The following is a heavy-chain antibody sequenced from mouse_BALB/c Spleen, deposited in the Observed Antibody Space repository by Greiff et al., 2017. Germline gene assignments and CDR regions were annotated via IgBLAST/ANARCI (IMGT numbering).Heavy chain of an antibody. CDR1: GFTFTDYY. V-gene: IGHV7-3*02. CDR3: ARDGYSNFDY. J-gene: IGHJ2*01. Sequence: EVQVVESGGGLVQPGGSLRLSCATSGFTFTDYYMSWVRQPPGKALEWLGFIRNKANGYTTEYSASVKGRFTISRDNSQSILYLQMNTLRAEDSATYYCARDGYSNFDYWGQGTTLTVSS. CDR2: IRNKANGYTT.